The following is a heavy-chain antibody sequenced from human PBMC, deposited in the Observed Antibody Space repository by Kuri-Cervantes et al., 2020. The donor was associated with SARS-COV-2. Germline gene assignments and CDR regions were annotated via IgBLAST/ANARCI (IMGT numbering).Heavy chain of an antibody. Sequence: LRLSCAISGDSVSSNSAAWNWIRQSPSRGLEWLGRTYYRSKWYNDYAVSVKSRITINPDTSKNQFSLQLNSVTPEDTAVYYCARVGATLPTNGSPFDYWGQGTLVTVSS. D-gene: IGHD1-26*01. CDR2: TYYRSKWYN. J-gene: IGHJ4*02. CDR3: ARVGATLPTNGSPFDY. V-gene: IGHV6-1*01. CDR1: GDSVSSNSAA.